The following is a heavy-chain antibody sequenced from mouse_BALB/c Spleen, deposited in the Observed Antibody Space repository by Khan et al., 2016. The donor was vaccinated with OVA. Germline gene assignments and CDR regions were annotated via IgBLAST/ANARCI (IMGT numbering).Heavy chain of an antibody. CDR2: INTYTGEP. V-gene: IGHV9-3-1*01. D-gene: IGHD2-10*01. CDR1: GYTFRSFG. Sequence: QIQLVQSGPELKKPGETVKISCKASGYTFRSFGMNWVKQAPGKGLKWMGWINTYTGEPTYADDFKGRYVFSLETSASTAYLQINNLKNEDTATYFCARPPYYSYVMVYWDKGTSVTGSS. CDR3: ARPPYYSYVMVY. J-gene: IGHJ4*01.